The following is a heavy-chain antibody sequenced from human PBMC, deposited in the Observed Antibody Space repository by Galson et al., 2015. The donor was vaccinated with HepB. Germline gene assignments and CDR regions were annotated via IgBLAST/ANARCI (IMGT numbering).Heavy chain of an antibody. D-gene: IGHD3-22*01. V-gene: IGHV3-21*01. CDR2: ISSCDMNYI. J-gene: IGHJ4*02. CDR1: GFTFNNYV. Sequence: SLRLSCAASGFTFNNYVMNWVRQAPGKGLEWVSAISSCDMNYIFYADSVKGRFTISRDNAENSLYLEMSSLRAEDTAVYYCAREIDGSGYYFDYWGQGTLVTVSS. CDR3: AREIDGSGYYFDY.